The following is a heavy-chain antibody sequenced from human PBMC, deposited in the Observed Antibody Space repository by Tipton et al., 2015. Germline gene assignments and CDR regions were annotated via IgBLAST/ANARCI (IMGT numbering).Heavy chain of an antibody. D-gene: IGHD1-26*01. CDR3: AKDLLGAVGIDY. CDR1: GFPFSNYA. Sequence: GSLRLSCGASGFPFSNYAMSWVRQAPGKGLEWVSGLTGSGGSTHFADSVKGRFTVSRDNSKNTLYLQMNSLRVDDTAVYYCAKDLLGAVGIDYWGQGTLVTVSS. CDR2: LTGSGGST. V-gene: IGHV3-23*01. J-gene: IGHJ4*02.